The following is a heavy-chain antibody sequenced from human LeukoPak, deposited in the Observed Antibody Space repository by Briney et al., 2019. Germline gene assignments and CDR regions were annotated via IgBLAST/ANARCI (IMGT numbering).Heavy chain of an antibody. J-gene: IGHJ4*02. D-gene: IGHD6-13*01. CDR1: GFTFSSYG. Sequence: GGSLRLSCAASGFTFSSYGMRWVRQAPGKGLEWVAVISCGGSKKYYAYSVKGRFTISRDNSKNTLYLQMNSLRAEDRAVYYCAKEHGSSWYREKEFDYWGQGTLVTVSS. CDR3: AKEHGSSWYREKEFDY. V-gene: IGHV3-30*18. CDR2: ISCGGSKK.